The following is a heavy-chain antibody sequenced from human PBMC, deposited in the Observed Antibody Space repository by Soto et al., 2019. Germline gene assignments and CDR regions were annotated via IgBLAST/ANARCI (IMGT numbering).Heavy chain of an antibody. V-gene: IGHV1-18*01. D-gene: IGHD2-8*01. CDR1: GYSFTSYG. Sequence: ASVKVSFKASGYSFTSYGISWVRQAPGQGLEWMGWISAYNGNKKYAQKLQGRVTMATDTSTSTAYMELRSLRSNDTAIYYCAMVDVYVTPSPQDVWGQGTTVTVSS. CDR3: AMVDVYVTPSPQDV. J-gene: IGHJ6*02. CDR2: ISAYNGNK.